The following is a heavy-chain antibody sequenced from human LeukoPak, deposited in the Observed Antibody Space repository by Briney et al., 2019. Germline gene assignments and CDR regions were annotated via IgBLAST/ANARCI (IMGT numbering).Heavy chain of an antibody. Sequence: PGGSLRLSCAASGFTFSSYGMHWVRQAPGKGLEWVAVISYDGSNKYYADSVKGRFTISRDNSKNTLYLQMNSLRAEDTAVYYCAKEGDSTPFDYWGQGTLVTVSS. J-gene: IGHJ4*02. CDR3: AKEGDSTPFDY. CDR1: GFTFSSYG. D-gene: IGHD3-22*01. CDR2: ISYDGSNK. V-gene: IGHV3-30*18.